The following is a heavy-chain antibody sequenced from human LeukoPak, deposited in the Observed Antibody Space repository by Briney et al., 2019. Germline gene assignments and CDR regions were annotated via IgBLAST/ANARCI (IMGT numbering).Heavy chain of an antibody. CDR1: GFTFRRYG. CDR2: ISGSGGST. J-gene: IGHJ4*02. V-gene: IGHV3-23*01. Sequence: GGSLRLSCAASGFTFRRYGMSWVRQAPGKGLERVSVISGSGGSTYYGDSVKGRFTISRDNSKNTLYLQMDRLRAEDTAVYYCTRVYSVDWYEKYFDYWGQGTLVTVSS. D-gene: IGHD3-9*01. CDR3: TRVYSVDWYEKYFDY.